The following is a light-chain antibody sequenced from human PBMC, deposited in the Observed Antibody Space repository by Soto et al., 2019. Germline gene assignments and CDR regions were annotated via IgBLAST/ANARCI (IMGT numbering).Light chain of an antibody. CDR2: NAS. CDR1: QTISSW. CDR3: QQVNSYPRT. J-gene: IGKJ5*01. Sequence: DIQMTQSPSTLSGSVGDRVTITCRASQTISSWLAWYQQKPGKAPKVLINNASSLESGVPSRFSGGGSGTDFTLTLSSLQPDDFATYYCQQVNSYPRTFGQGTRLEI. V-gene: IGKV1-5*03.